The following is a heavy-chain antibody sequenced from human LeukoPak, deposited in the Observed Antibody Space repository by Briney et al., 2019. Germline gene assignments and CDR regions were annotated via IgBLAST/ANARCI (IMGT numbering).Heavy chain of an antibody. CDR3: ARDRCGGDCYPTAMYYFDY. V-gene: IGHV4-4*07. CDR2: IYTSGST. CDR1: GGSISSYY. D-gene: IGHD2-21*02. J-gene: IGHJ4*02. Sequence: SETLSLTCTVSGGSISSYYWSWIRQPAGKGLEWIGRIYTSGSTNYNPSLKSRVTMSVDTSKNQFSLKLSSVTAADTAVYYCARDRCGGDCYPTAMYYFDYWGQGTLVTVSS.